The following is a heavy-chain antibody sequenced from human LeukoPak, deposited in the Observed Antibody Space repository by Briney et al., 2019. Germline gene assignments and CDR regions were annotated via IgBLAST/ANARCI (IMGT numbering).Heavy chain of an antibody. CDR3: ARDSYYDSSGNYFDY. CDR2: INQDGSEK. Sequence: GGSLRLSCAASGFTFSRFWMTWVRQAPGKGLEWVANINQDGSEKHYMDSMKGRFTISRDNAKNSLYLQMNSLRAEDTAVYYCARDSYYDSSGNYFDYWGQGTLVTVSS. D-gene: IGHD3-22*01. V-gene: IGHV3-7*01. J-gene: IGHJ4*02. CDR1: GFTFSRFW.